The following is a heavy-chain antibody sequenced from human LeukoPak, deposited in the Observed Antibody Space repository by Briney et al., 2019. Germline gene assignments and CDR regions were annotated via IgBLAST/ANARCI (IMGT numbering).Heavy chain of an antibody. D-gene: IGHD2-2*02. J-gene: IGHJ4*02. CDR3: ARGSNYCSSTSCHMND. Sequence: PGGSLRLSCAASGFTFSSYAMHWVRQAPGKGLEWVAVISYDGSNKYYADSVKGRFTISRDNAKNSLYLQMNSLRAEDTAVYYCARGSNYCSSTSCHMNDWGQGTLVTVSS. CDR1: GFTFSSYA. CDR2: ISYDGSNK. V-gene: IGHV3-30*04.